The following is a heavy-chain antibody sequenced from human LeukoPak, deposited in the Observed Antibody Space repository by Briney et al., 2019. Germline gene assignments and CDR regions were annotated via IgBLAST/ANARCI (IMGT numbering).Heavy chain of an antibody. CDR1: GGSISSYY. V-gene: IGHV4-59*01. Sequence: SETLSLTCTVSGGSISSYYWSWIRQPPGKGLEWIGYIYYSGSTNYNPSLKSRVTISVGTSKNQFSLKLSSVTAADTAVYYCARGYSYGPEVYFDYWGQGTLVTVSS. CDR2: IYYSGST. J-gene: IGHJ4*02. CDR3: ARGYSYGPEVYFDY. D-gene: IGHD5-18*01.